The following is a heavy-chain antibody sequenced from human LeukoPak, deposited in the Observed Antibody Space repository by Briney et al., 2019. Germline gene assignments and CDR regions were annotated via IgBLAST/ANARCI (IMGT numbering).Heavy chain of an antibody. D-gene: IGHD6-13*01. CDR2: IYYSGST. CDR3: ARENAYSSSWQNAFDI. CDR1: GGSISSYY. J-gene: IGHJ3*02. Sequence: PSETLSLTCTVSGGSISSYYWSWIRQPPGKGLEWIWSIYYSGSTYYNPSLKSRVTISVDTSKNQFSLKLSSVTAADTAVYYCARENAYSSSWQNAFDIWGQGTMVTVSS. V-gene: IGHV4-59*12.